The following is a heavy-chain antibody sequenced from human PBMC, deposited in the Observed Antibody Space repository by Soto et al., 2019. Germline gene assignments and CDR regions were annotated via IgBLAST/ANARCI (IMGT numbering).Heavy chain of an antibody. CDR2: INPNSGGT. CDR1: GYTFTGYC. D-gene: IGHD2-15*01. CDR3: PRSPYLGYCSGGSCLGNWFDP. Sequence: ASVKVSCKASGYTFTGYCMHWVRQAPGQGLEWMGWINPNSGGTNYAQKFQGWVTMTRDTSISTAYMELSRLRSDDTAVYYCPRSPYLGYCSGGSCLGNWFDPLGQGTLVTSPQ. J-gene: IGHJ5*02. V-gene: IGHV1-2*04.